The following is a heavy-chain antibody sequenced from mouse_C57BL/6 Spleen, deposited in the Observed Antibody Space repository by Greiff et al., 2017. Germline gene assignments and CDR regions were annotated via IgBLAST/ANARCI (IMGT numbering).Heavy chain of an antibody. V-gene: IGHV5-6*01. CDR2: ISSGGSYT. J-gene: IGHJ2*01. CDR1: GFTFSSYG. D-gene: IGHD2-1*01. Sequence: EVQLQESGGDLVKPGGSLKLSCAASGFTFSSYGMPWVRQTPDKRLEWVATISSGGSYTYYPDSVKGRFTISRDNAKNTLYLQMSSLKSEDTAMYYCAKDGNYKGDFDYWGQGTTLTVSS. CDR3: AKDGNYKGDFDY.